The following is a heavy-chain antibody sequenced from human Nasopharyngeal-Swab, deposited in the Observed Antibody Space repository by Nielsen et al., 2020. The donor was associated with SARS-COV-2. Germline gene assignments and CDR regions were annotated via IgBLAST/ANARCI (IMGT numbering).Heavy chain of an antibody. D-gene: IGHD5-18*01. CDR2: IYPGDSDT. CDR1: GYSFTIYW. V-gene: IGHV5-51*01. Sequence: GESLKISCKGSGYSFTIYWIGWVRQMPGKGLEWVGIIYPGDSDTKYSPSFQGQVTISADKSISTAYLQWSSLKASDTAMYYCARANRGYSYGYSTGGYYYYGMDVWGQGTTVTVS. CDR3: ARANRGYSYGYSTGGYYYYGMDV. J-gene: IGHJ6*02.